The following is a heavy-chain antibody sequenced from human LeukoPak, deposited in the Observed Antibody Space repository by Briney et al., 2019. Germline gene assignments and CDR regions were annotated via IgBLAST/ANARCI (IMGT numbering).Heavy chain of an antibody. CDR3: AREWSGYDYRYDY. J-gene: IGHJ4*02. V-gene: IGHV4-34*01. CDR1: GGSFSGYY. D-gene: IGHD5-12*01. Sequence: SETLSLTCAVYGGSFSGYYWSWIRQPPGKGLEWIGEINHSGSTNYNPSLKSRATISVDTSKNQFSLKLSSVTAADTAVYYCAREWSGYDYRYDYWGQGTLVTVSS. CDR2: INHSGST.